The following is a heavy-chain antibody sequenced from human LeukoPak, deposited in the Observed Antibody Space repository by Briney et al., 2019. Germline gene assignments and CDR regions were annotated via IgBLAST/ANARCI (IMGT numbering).Heavy chain of an antibody. CDR1: GGSFSGYY. D-gene: IGHD1-20*01. Sequence: SETLSLTCAVYGGSFSGYYWSWIRQPPGKGLEWIGEINHSGSTNYNPSLKSRVTISVDKSKNQFSLKLSSVTAADTAVYYCASNWFAPPRGMDVWGQGTTVTVSS. CDR3: ASNWFAPPRGMDV. CDR2: INHSGST. J-gene: IGHJ6*02. V-gene: IGHV4-34*01.